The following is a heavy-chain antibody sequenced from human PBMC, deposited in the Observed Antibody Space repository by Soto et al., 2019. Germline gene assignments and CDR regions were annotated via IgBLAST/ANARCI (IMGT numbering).Heavy chain of an antibody. CDR2: INPSGGST. J-gene: IGHJ6*02. CDR3: ARDPPVYSKLSYYYGMDV. D-gene: IGHD4-4*01. CDR1: GYTFTSYY. Sequence: AASVKVSCKASGYTFTSYYMHWVRQAPGQGLEWMGIINPSGGSTSYAQKFQGRVTMTRDTSTSTVYMELSSLRSEDTAVYYCARDPPVYSKLSYYYGMDVWGQGTTVTVSS. V-gene: IGHV1-46*01.